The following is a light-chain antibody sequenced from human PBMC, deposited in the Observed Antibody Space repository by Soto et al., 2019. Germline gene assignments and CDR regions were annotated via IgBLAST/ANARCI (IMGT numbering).Light chain of an antibody. Sequence: EIVLTQSPGTLSLSPGEGATLSCRASRGLSDTNLAWYQQKPGQAPSLLLYDSSGRAPGVPHRFSGSGSGTDFTLTISSVEPDDFAVYYCQQYDVSPQTFGRGSRVEMK. V-gene: IGKV3-20*01. CDR1: RGLSDTN. CDR2: DSS. CDR3: QQYDVSPQT. J-gene: IGKJ1*01.